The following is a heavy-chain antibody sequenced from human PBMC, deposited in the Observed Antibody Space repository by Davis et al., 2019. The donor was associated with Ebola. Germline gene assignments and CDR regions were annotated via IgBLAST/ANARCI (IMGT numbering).Heavy chain of an antibody. V-gene: IGHV3-53*01. CDR1: GFAVSTNH. CDR2: LDSGATT. Sequence: PGGSLRLSCAASGFAVSTNHMSWVRQAPGEGLEWVSVLDSGATTNYADSVKGRFTISRDHSRNAVYLQMNSLRAEDTAVYYCARVRAPYYFDYWGQGTLVTVSS. J-gene: IGHJ4*02. CDR3: ARVRAPYYFDY.